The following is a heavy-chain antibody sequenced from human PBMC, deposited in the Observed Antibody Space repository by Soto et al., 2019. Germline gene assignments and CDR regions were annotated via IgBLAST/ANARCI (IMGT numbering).Heavy chain of an antibody. CDR3: ATTPGGGGY. Sequence: EVQLVESGGGLIQPGGSLRLSCAVSGFTVSNNYMSWVRQAPGKGLEGVSVIYSGGYTAYGDSVKGRFTISRDNSKNHKFLQKKTRRAADTAVFYCATTPGGGGYWGQGTLVTVSS. CDR2: IYSGGYT. J-gene: IGHJ4*02. D-gene: IGHD3-10*01. V-gene: IGHV3-53*01. CDR1: GFTVSNNY.